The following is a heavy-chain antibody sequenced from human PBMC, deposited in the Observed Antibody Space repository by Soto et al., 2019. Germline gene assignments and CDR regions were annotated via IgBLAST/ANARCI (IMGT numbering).Heavy chain of an antibody. Sequence: QVQLVESGGGLVKPGGSLRLSCAASGFTFSDYYMSWIRQAAGKGVEWVSYISSSGSTIYYADSVTSRYTISRDNAKNSLYIKMNGLRAEHTAVYYSAGPDGNDYHSSGYCYYYYGIDVWGQGTTVTVSS. D-gene: IGHD3-22*01. CDR3: AGPDGNDYHSSGYCYYYYGIDV. J-gene: IGHJ6*02. V-gene: IGHV3-11*01. CDR2: ISSSGSTI. CDR1: GFTFSDYY.